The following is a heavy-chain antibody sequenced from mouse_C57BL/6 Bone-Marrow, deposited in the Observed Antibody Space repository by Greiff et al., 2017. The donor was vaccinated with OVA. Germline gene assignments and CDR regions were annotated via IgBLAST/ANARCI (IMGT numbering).Heavy chain of an antibody. Sequence: EVQVVESGGGLVKPGGSLKLSCAASGFTFSDYGMHWVRQAPEKGLEWVAYISSGSSTIYYADTVKGRFTISRDNAKNTLFLQMTSLRSEDTAMYYCARPGGTGYYYAMDYWGQGTSVTVSA. D-gene: IGHD4-1*01. V-gene: IGHV5-17*01. CDR1: GFTFSDYG. CDR3: ARPGGTGYYYAMDY. CDR2: ISSGSSTI. J-gene: IGHJ4*01.